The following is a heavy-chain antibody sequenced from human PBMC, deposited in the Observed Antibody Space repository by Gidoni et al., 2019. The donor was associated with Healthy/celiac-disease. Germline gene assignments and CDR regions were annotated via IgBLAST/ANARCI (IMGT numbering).Heavy chain of an antibody. CDR1: GYTFTSYA. CDR2: INAGNGNI. CDR3: ARDQEYYYGSGSYHSRMDV. J-gene: IGHJ6*03. D-gene: IGHD3-10*01. V-gene: IGHV1-3*01. Sequence: QVQLVQSGAEVKKPGASVKVSCKASGYTFTSYAMHWVRQAPGQRLEWMGWINAGNGNIKYSQKFQGRVTITRDTSASTGYMELSSLRSEDTAVYYCARDQEYYYGSGSYHSRMDVWGKGTTVTVSS.